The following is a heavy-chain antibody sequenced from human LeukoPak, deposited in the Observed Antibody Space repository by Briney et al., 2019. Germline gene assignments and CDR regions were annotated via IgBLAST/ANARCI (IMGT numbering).Heavy chain of an antibody. J-gene: IGHJ3*02. CDR3: ARAFDYYDSSGYYYYAFDI. D-gene: IGHD3-22*01. CDR2: IYYSGST. CDR1: GGSISSYY. V-gene: IGHV4-59*01. Sequence: PSETLSLTCTVSGGSISSYYWSWIRQPPGKGLEWIGYIYYSGSTNYNPSLKSRVTISVDTSTNQFSLKLSSVTAADTAVYYCARAFDYYDSSGYYYYAFDIWGQGTMVTVSS.